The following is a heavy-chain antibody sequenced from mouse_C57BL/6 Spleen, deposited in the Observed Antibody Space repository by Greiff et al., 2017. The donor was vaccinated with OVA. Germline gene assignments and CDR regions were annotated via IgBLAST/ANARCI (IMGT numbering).Heavy chain of an antibody. D-gene: IGHD2-4*01. J-gene: IGHJ4*01. CDR2: INPNNGGT. Sequence: EVQLQQSGPELVKPGASVKMSCKASGYTFTDYNMHWVKQSHGKSLEWIGYINPNNGGTRYNQKFKGKATLTVNKSSSTAYMELRSLTSDDSAVYYCARVYDYDYAMDYWGQGTSVTVSS. CDR3: ARVYDYDYAMDY. V-gene: IGHV1-22*01. CDR1: GYTFTDYN.